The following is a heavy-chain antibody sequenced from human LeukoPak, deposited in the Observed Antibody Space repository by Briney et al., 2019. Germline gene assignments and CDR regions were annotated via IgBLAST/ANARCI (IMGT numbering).Heavy chain of an antibody. V-gene: IGHV3-23*01. CDR2: ISGSGGDT. J-gene: IGHJ4*02. D-gene: IGHD6-13*01. CDR3: ARAYSSSWYDY. Sequence: GGSLRLSCAASGFTFSSYAMNWVRQAPGKGLEWVSSISGSGGDTYYSGSVKGRFTISRDNSKNTLYLQMNSLRAEDTAVYYCARAYSSSWYDYWGQGTLVTVSS. CDR1: GFTFSSYA.